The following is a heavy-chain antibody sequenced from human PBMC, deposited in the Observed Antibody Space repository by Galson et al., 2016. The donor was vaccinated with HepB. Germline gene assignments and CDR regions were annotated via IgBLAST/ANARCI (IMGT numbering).Heavy chain of an antibody. CDR3: VYLTFYYDGTAWRGSNFDY. CDR2: IYWDDDK. Sequence: PALVTPPQTLTLTCSFSGFSLTTSEVGVGWIRQPPGKALEWLALIYWDDDKRYSPSLKSRLTITKDTSKNQVVLTMTNMDPVDTATSYCVYLTFYYDGTAWRGSNFDYWGQGTVVTVST. CDR1: GFSLTTSEVG. J-gene: IGHJ4*02. V-gene: IGHV2-5*02. D-gene: IGHD3-22*01.